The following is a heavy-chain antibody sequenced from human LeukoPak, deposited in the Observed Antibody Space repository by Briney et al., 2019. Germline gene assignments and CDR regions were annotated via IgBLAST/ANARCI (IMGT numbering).Heavy chain of an antibody. Sequence: GGTLRLSCAASGFTFSSYGMSWVRQAPGKGLEWVSAISATGGTTYYADSVKGRFTISRDNSKNTLYLQMNSLRAEDTAVYYCARDRGPHSSSPNSGAFDIWGQGTMVTVSS. CDR3: ARDRGPHSSSPNSGAFDI. CDR1: GFTFSSYG. CDR2: ISATGGTT. J-gene: IGHJ3*02. V-gene: IGHV3-23*01. D-gene: IGHD6-6*01.